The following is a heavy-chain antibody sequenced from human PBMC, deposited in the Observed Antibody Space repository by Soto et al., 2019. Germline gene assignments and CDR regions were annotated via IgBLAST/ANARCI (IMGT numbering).Heavy chain of an antibody. Sequence: ASVKVSCKASGYTFTSYGISWVRQAPGQGLEWMGWISAYNGNANYAQKLQGRVTITADESTSTAYMELSSLRSEDTAVYYCASDLTPELWFEEPRPRCMDVWGQGTTVTVSS. V-gene: IGHV1-18*01. J-gene: IGHJ6*02. CDR1: GYTFTSYG. CDR2: ISAYNGNA. D-gene: IGHD3-10*01. CDR3: ASDLTPELWFEEPRPRCMDV.